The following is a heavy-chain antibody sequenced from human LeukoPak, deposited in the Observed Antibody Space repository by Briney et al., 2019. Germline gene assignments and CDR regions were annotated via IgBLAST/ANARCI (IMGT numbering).Heavy chain of an antibody. CDR2: ISSGSGTI. CDR3: AREVGGELTVGNWFDP. D-gene: IGHD4/OR15-4a*01. V-gene: IGHV3-48*04. J-gene: IGHJ5*02. CDR1: GFTFSSYS. Sequence: GGSLRLSCAASGFTFSSYSMNWVRQAPGKGLEYVSYISSGSGTIYYADSVKGRFTISRDNANNLLYLQMNSLRAEDTAVYYCAREVGGELTVGNWFDPWGQGTLVTVSS.